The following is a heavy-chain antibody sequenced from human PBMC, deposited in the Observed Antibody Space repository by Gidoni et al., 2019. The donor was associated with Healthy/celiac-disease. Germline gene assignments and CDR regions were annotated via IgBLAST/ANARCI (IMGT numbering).Heavy chain of an antibody. Sequence: QLQLQESGPGLVKPSETLSLTCTVSGGSISSSSYYWGWIRQPPGKGLEWIGSIYYSGSTYYNPSLKSRVTISVDTSKNQFSLKLSSVTAADTAVYYCRGIGYCSSTSCYTSPFDYWGQGTLVTVSS. V-gene: IGHV4-39*07. J-gene: IGHJ4*02. CDR3: RGIGYCSSTSCYTSPFDY. CDR1: GGSISSSSYY. CDR2: IYYSGST. D-gene: IGHD2-2*02.